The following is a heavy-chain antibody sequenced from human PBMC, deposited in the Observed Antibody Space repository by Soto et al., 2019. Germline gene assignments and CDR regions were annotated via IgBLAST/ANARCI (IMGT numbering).Heavy chain of an antibody. V-gene: IGHV1-3*04. CDR3: ARATGYNTKSLDY. CDR1: GYTFTSYV. CDR2: INTGNGNT. J-gene: IGHJ4*02. D-gene: IGHD1-20*01. Sequence: QVQLVQSGAEMKKPGASVKVSCKASGYTFTSYVIHWVRQAPGQRLEWMGWINTGNGNTKHSQKFQSRVSITRDTSASTAYMEVSSLRSEDTAIYSCARATGYNTKSLDYWGQGTLVTVSS.